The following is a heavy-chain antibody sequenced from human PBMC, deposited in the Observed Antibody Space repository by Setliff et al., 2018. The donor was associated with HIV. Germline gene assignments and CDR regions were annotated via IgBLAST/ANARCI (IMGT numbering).Heavy chain of an antibody. J-gene: IGHJ4*02. Sequence: SETLSLTCFVSGFSLSSDFYWGWIRQPPGEGLAWIAEINHRGSANYSPILKSRVVISVESSKNQLSLRLSSVTAADTAVYYCARAPGRWLQLGVDYWGQGTLVTVSS. D-gene: IGHD5-12*01. CDR1: GFSLSSDFY. CDR2: INHRGSA. CDR3: ARAPGRWLQLGVDY. V-gene: IGHV4-38-2*02.